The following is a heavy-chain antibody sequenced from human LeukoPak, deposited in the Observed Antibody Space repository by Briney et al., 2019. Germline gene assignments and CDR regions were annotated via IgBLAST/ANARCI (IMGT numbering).Heavy chain of an antibody. CDR2: ISYDGSNK. CDR1: GFTFSSYA. CDR3: ARSITPWLVISY. D-gene: IGHD6-19*01. J-gene: IGHJ4*02. V-gene: IGHV3-30*14. Sequence: PGGSLRLSCAASGFTFSSYAMHWVRQAPGKGLEWVAVISYDGSNKYYADSVKGRFTISRDNSKNALYLQMNSLRAEDTAVYYCARSITPWLVISYWGQGTLVTVSS.